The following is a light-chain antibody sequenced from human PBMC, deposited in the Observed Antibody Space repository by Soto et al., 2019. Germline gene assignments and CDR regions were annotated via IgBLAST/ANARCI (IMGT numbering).Light chain of an antibody. J-gene: IGKJ1*01. CDR1: QSISSW. Sequence: DIQITQSPSTLSASVGDRVTITCGASQSISSWLAWYQQKPGKAPELVIYDASSLESGVPSRFSGSGSGTEFTLTISSLQPDDFATYYCQQYNSYPWTFGQGTKVDI. V-gene: IGKV1-5*01. CDR3: QQYNSYPWT. CDR2: DAS.